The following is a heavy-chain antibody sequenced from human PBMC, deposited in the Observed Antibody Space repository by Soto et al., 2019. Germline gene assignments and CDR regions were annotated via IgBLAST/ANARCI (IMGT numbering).Heavy chain of an antibody. CDR2: IYYSGST. V-gene: IGHV4-39*01. CDR3: ARQGITMIVVVVTDNWFDP. J-gene: IGHJ5*02. CDR1: GDSISSNNYY. Sequence: SETLSLTCSVSGDSISSNNYYWGWIRQPPGKALEWIGSIYYSGSTYYNPSLKSRVTISVDTSKNQFPLKLTSVTAADTAVYYCARQGITMIVVVVTDNWFDPWGQGTLVTVSS. D-gene: IGHD3-22*01.